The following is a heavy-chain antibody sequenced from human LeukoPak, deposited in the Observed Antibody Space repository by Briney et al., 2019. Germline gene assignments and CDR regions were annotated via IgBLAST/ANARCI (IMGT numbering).Heavy chain of an antibody. J-gene: IGHJ4*02. D-gene: IGHD4-17*01. CDR3: ARRRGIEDYGDYRFDY. CDR1: GGSISSGGYY. V-gene: IGHV4-39*01. Sequence: SETLSLTCTVSGGSISSGGYYWSWIRQPPGKGLEWIGSIYYSGSTYYNPSLKSRVTISVDTSKNQFSLKLSSVTAADTAVYYCARRRGIEDYGDYRFDYWGQGTLVTVSS. CDR2: IYYSGST.